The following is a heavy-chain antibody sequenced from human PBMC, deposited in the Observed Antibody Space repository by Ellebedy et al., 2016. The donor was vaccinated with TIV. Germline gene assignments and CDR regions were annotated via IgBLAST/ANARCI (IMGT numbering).Heavy chain of an antibody. V-gene: IGHV3-7*04. Sequence: PGGSLRLSCAASGFTFSSYWMSWVRQAPGKGLEWVANIKQDGSEKYYVDSVKGRFTISRDNAKNSLYLQMNSLRAEDTAVYYCARDGDEHCSGGSCYSPTCDYWGQGTLVTVSS. CDR1: GFTFSSYW. CDR3: ARDGDEHCSGGSCYSPTCDY. CDR2: IKQDGSEK. D-gene: IGHD2-15*01. J-gene: IGHJ4*02.